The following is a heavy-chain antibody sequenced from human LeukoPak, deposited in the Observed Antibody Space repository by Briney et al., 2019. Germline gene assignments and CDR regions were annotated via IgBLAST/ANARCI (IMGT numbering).Heavy chain of an antibody. CDR3: AKEEWERKYFHGMDV. V-gene: IGHV3-23*01. Sequence: GGSLRLSCAASGFTFTNYAMSWVRQAPGKGLEWVSGISGSDDSTYYTDSVRGRFTISRDNSKNTLCLQMDSLTAEDTAVYHCAKEEWERKYFHGMDVWGQGTTVTVFS. CDR2: ISGSDDST. J-gene: IGHJ6*02. D-gene: IGHD1-26*01. CDR1: GFTFTNYA.